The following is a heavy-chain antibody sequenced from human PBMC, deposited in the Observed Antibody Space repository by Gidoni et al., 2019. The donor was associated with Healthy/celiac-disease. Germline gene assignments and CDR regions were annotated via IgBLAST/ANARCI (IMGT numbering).Heavy chain of an antibody. V-gene: IGHV2-5*01. Sequence: QITLKESGPTLVKPTQTLTLTCTFSGFSLSTSGVGVGWIRQPPGKALEWLALIYWNDDKRYSPSLKSRLTITKDTSKNQVVLTMTNMDPVDTATYYCARTYYYDSSGYALGYWGQGTLVTVSS. CDR2: IYWNDDK. CDR3: ARTYYYDSSGYALGY. D-gene: IGHD3-22*01. CDR1: GFSLSTSGVG. J-gene: IGHJ4*02.